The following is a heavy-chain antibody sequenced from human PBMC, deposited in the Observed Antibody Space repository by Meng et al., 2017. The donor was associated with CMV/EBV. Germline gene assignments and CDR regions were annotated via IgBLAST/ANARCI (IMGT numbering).Heavy chain of an antibody. CDR1: GYKFINHW. D-gene: IGHD5-24*01. Sequence: GESLKISCKGSGYKFINHWIGWVRQMPGKGLEWMGMIYPGDSDTRCSPSFQGQVTISADKSISTAYLQWPSLKASDNAMYYCARLGGDGYLDAFDIWGQGTVVTVSS. J-gene: IGHJ3*02. CDR2: IYPGDSDT. V-gene: IGHV5-51*01. CDR3: ARLGGDGYLDAFDI.